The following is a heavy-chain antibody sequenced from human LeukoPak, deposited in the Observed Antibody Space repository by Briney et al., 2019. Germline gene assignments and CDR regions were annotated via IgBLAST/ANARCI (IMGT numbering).Heavy chain of an antibody. CDR1: GGTFISYA. CDR2: IIPIVGTA. J-gene: IGHJ4*02. D-gene: IGHD5-24*01. CDR3: ARWDGWLTIPGHFDY. V-gene: IGHV1-69*01. Sequence: SVKVSCKASGGTFISYAISWVRPAPGQGLEWMGGIIPIVGTANYAQKFQGRVTITADESTSTAYMELSSLRSEDTAVYYCARWDGWLTIPGHFDYWGQGTLVTVSS.